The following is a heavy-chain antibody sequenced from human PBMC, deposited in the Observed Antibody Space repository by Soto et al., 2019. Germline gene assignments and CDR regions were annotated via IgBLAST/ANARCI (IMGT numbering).Heavy chain of an antibody. CDR3: ARVSPDSSTRYTGAFDY. Sequence: QVQLQQWGAGLLKPSETLSLTCAVYGASFSGSHWSWIRQPPGKGLEWIGEIHHTGTTKYNTSLKSRVPLSVDTAKNQFSLRLRSVAATDTAVYYWARVSPDSSTRYTGAFDYWGQGTLATVS. V-gene: IGHV4-34*01. CDR2: IHHTGTT. J-gene: IGHJ4*02. D-gene: IGHD6-13*01. CDR1: GASFSGSH.